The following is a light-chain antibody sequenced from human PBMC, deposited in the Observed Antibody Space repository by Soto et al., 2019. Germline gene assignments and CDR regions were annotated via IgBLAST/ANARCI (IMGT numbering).Light chain of an antibody. J-gene: IGLJ2*01. V-gene: IGLV2-23*02. Sequence: QSVLTQPASVSGSPGQSIAISCTGNSSGIGTFNLVSWYQQHPGKAPKLIIYEVNKRPSGISSRFSGSKSGNTASLTISGLQAEDEADYYCYSFAGFNTQFGGGTQLTVL. CDR3: YSFAGFNTQ. CDR2: EVN. CDR1: SSGIGTFNL.